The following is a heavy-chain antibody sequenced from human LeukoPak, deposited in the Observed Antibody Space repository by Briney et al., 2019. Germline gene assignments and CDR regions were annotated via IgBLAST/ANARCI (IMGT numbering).Heavy chain of an antibody. CDR2: IYYSGSA. J-gene: IGHJ4*02. Sequence: SETLSLTCTVSGGSISSSYWGWIRQPPGKGLEWIGTIYYSGSASYNPSLKSRVTISLDTSKNQFSLKLTSVTAADTAVYYCAIRRTGSYSDYWGQGTLVTVSS. CDR3: AIRRTGSYSDY. CDR1: GGSISSSY. D-gene: IGHD1-26*01. V-gene: IGHV4-39*01.